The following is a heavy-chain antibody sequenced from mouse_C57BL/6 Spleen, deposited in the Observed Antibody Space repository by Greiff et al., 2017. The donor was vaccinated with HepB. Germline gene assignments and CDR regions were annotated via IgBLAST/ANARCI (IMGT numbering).Heavy chain of an antibody. D-gene: IGHD2-5*01. V-gene: IGHV10-1*01. CDR1: GFSFNTYA. CDR3: VRQGYSNVYYAMDY. CDR2: IRSKSNNYAT. Sequence: EVQWVESGGGLVQPKGSLKLSCAASGFSFNTYAMNWVRQAPGKGLEWVARIRSKSNNYATYYADSVKDRFTISRDDSESMLYLQMNNLKTEDTAMYYCVRQGYSNVYYAMDYWGQGTSVTVSS. J-gene: IGHJ4*01.